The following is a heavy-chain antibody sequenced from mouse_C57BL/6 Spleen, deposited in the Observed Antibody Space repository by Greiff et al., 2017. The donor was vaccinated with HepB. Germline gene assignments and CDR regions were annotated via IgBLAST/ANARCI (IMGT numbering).Heavy chain of an antibody. CDR2: ISSGSSTI. CDR3: ANYGNYGVYAMDY. J-gene: IGHJ4*01. CDR1: GFTFSDYG. D-gene: IGHD2-1*01. Sequence: EVQLVESGGGLVKPGGSLKLSCAASGFTFSDYGMHWVRQAPEKGLEWVAYISSGSSTIYYADTVKGRFTISRDNAKNTLFLQMTSLRSEDTARYYCANYGNYGVYAMDYWGQGTSVTVSS. V-gene: IGHV5-17*01.